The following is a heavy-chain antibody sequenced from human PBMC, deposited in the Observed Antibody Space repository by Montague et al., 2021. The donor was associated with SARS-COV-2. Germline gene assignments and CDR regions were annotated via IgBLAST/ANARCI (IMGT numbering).Heavy chain of an antibody. D-gene: IGHD4-17*01. CDR1: GFTFTNFA. Sequence: SLRLSCAASGFTFTNFAMTWVRQAPGKGLEWVSSIDTSGGDTYXXXSVKARFTISRDNSRNTVYLQLNSLRAEDTALSYCTSSYGSWYFAYWGQGTLVTVSS. CDR2: IDTSGGDT. CDR3: TSSYGSWYFAY. J-gene: IGHJ4*02. V-gene: IGHV3-23*01.